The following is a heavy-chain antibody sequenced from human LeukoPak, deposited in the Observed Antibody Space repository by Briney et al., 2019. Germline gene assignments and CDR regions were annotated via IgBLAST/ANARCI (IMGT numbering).Heavy chain of an antibody. Sequence: GGSLRLSCAASGFNVSSDYMNWVRQAPGKGLEWLSVIYSGGNTKYADSVKGRFTISRDISQNTVYLQMNRLRAEDTAVYYCAREPWGAMGAAWGMDVWGRGTTVIVSS. CDR3: AREPWGAMGAAWGMDV. V-gene: IGHV3-53*01. J-gene: IGHJ6*02. CDR2: IYSGGNT. D-gene: IGHD1-26*01. CDR1: GFNVSSDY.